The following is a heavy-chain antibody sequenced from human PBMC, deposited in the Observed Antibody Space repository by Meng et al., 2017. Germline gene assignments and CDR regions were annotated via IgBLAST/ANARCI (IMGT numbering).Heavy chain of an antibody. J-gene: IGHJ4*02. CDR2: ISSSGSTI. Sequence: GESLKISCAASGFTFSGYSMNWVRQAPGKGLEWVSYISSSGSTIYYADSVKGRFTISRDNAKNSLYLQMNSLRAEGTAVYYCASTRITMVRGVKDYWGQGTLVTVSS. CDR1: GFTFSGYS. V-gene: IGHV3-48*04. D-gene: IGHD3-10*01. CDR3: ASTRITMVRGVKDY.